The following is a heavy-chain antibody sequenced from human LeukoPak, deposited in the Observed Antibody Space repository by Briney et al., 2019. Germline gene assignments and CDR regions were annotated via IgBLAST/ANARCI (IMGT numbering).Heavy chain of an antibody. Sequence: ASVKVSCKASGYTFTSYGISWVRQAPGQGLEWMGSISAYNGNTNYAQKLQGRVTMTTDTSTSTAYMELRSLRSDDTAVYYCARNYYDSSGYYLPDFDYWGQGTLVTVSS. J-gene: IGHJ4*02. CDR3: ARNYYDSSGYYLPDFDY. D-gene: IGHD3-22*01. V-gene: IGHV1-18*01. CDR2: ISAYNGNT. CDR1: GYTFTSYG.